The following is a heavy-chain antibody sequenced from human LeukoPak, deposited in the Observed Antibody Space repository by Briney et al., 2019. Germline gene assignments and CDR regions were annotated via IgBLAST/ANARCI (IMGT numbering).Heavy chain of an antibody. V-gene: IGHV1-69*13. D-gene: IGHD6-19*01. CDR2: IIPIFGTA. CDR1: GGTFSSYA. CDR3: ARMRSSGWYFDY. J-gene: IGHJ4*02. Sequence: SVKVSCKASGGTFSSYAISWVRQAPGQGLEWMGGIIPIFGTANYAQKFQGRVTITADESTSTAYMELSSLRSEDTAVYYCARMRSSGWYFDYWGQGTLVTVSS.